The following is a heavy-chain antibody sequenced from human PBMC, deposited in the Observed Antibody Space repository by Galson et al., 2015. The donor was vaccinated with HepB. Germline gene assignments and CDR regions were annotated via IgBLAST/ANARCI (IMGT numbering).Heavy chain of an antibody. CDR3: ARLGDLSGYSSL. CDR2: IRSKASGHAT. D-gene: IGHD2-15*01. J-gene: IGHJ4*02. V-gene: IGHV3-73*01. Sequence: SLRLSCAASGFTFSGSAIHWVRQASGNGLEWVGRIRSKASGHATAYDASLKGRFTISRDDSKNTAYLHMNSLKTEDTAVYYCARLGDLSGYSSLWGQGTLVTVSS. CDR1: GFTFSGSA.